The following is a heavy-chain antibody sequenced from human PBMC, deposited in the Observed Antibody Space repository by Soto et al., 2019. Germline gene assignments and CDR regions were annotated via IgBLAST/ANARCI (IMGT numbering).Heavy chain of an antibody. CDR1: GDSITSYW. Sequence: ESLKISCKGAGDSITSYWLGWVRQIPGKGLEWMGIIYPGDSDTRYSPSFQGQVTISADKSISTAYLQWSSLKASDTAMYYCARYPPPANRYVGDYYGMDVWGQGTTVTVSS. J-gene: IGHJ6*02. V-gene: IGHV5-51*01. D-gene: IGHD3-16*01. CDR2: IYPGDSDT. CDR3: ARYPPPANRYVGDYYGMDV.